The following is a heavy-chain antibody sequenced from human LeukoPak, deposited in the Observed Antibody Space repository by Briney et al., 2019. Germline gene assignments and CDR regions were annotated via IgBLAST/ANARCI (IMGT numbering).Heavy chain of an antibody. CDR1: GFTFSSYG. V-gene: IGHV3-30*02. CDR3: AKDRGNIYSGWYKWFDP. D-gene: IGHD6-19*01. Sequence: GGSLRLSCAASGFTFSSYGMHWVRQAPGKGLEWVAVMWYDGSNKYYADSVKGRFTISRDNSKNTLYLQMNSLRAEDTAVYYCAKDRGNIYSGWYKWFDPWGQGTLVTVSS. J-gene: IGHJ5*02. CDR2: MWYDGSNK.